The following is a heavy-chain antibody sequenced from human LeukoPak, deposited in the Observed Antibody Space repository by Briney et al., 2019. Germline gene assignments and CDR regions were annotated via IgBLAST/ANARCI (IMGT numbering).Heavy chain of an antibody. CDR1: GFTVSSNY. CDR3: AREGDDFSYFDY. J-gene: IGHJ4*02. D-gene: IGHD3-3*01. CDR2: IYSGGST. V-gene: IGHV3-66*01. Sequence: PGGSLRLSCAASGFTVSSNYMSWVRQAPGKGLEWVSVIYSGGSTYYADSVKGRFTFSRDNSKNTLYLQMNSLRAEDTAAYYCAREGDDFSYFDYWGQGTLVTVSS.